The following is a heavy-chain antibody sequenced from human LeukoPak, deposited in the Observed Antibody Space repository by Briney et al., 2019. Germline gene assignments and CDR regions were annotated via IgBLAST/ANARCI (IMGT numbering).Heavy chain of an antibody. Sequence: SETLSLTCTVSGGSISSYYWSWIRQPAGKGLEWIGRIHTSGSTNYNPSLKSRVTMSVDTSKNQFSLKLSSVTAADTAVYYCATTPGVLTGYYPYNWFDPWGQGTLVTVSS. CDR2: IHTSGST. V-gene: IGHV4-4*07. CDR3: ATTPGVLTGYYPYNWFDP. J-gene: IGHJ5*02. D-gene: IGHD3-9*01. CDR1: GGSISSYY.